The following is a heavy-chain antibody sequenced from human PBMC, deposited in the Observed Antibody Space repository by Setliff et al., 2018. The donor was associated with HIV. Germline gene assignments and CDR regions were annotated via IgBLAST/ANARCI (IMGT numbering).Heavy chain of an antibody. CDR1: GGSITSSRYY. V-gene: IGHV4-39*01. CDR3: ARRRFVVVPTAPEADY. J-gene: IGHJ4*02. Sequence: PSETLSLTCTVSGGSITSSRYYWGWIRQLPGKGLEWIGSVYYSGTTYYNPSLKGRVTISVDTSKNQFSLRLTSVTAADTAVYYCARRRFVVVPTAPEADYWGQGTLVTVSS. CDR2: VYYSGTT. D-gene: IGHD2-2*01.